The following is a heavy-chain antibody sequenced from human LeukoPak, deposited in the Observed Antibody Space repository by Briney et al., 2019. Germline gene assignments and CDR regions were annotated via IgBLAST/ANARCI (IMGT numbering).Heavy chain of an antibody. CDR2: IYPGDSDT. CDR1: GSRFTSYW. CDR3: ARLQNDYALDY. J-gene: IGHJ4*02. D-gene: IGHD4-17*01. V-gene: IGHV5-51*01. Sequence: GASLKISCKGSGSRFTSYWIGWGRQLPGKGLEWRGIIYPGDSDTRYSPSFQGQVTISADKSISTAYLQWSSLKASDTATYYCARLQNDYALDYWGQGTQVTVSS.